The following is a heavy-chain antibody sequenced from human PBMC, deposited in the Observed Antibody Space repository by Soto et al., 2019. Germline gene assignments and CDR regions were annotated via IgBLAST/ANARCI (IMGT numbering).Heavy chain of an antibody. CDR3: ARGAHSAAIYYYYYYYMDV. V-gene: IGHV3-13*01. Sequence: GGSLRLSCAASGFTFSSYDMHWVRQATGKGLEWVSAIGTAGDTYYPGSVKGGFTITRENANNSLYLQMNSLRAGDTAVYYCARGAHSAAIYYYYYYYMDVWGKGTTVTVSS. CDR2: IGTAGDT. CDR1: GFTFSSYD. D-gene: IGHD2-21*01. J-gene: IGHJ6*03.